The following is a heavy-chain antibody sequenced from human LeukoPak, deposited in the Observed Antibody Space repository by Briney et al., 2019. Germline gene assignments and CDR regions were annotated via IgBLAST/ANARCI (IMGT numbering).Heavy chain of an antibody. V-gene: IGHV3-30*04. Sequence: GGSLRLSCAAAGFTFSKFAMHWVRQAPGKGLEWVAVVSYDGSYKYYADSVKGRFTISRDNSKNTLYLQMNSLRAEDTAIYYCANPPTVTSLHYWGQGTLVTVSS. D-gene: IGHD4-11*01. CDR3: ANPPTVTSLHY. CDR1: GFTFSKFA. CDR2: VSYDGSYK. J-gene: IGHJ4*02.